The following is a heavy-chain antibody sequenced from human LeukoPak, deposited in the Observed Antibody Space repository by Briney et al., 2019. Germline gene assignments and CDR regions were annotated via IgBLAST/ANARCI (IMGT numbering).Heavy chain of an antibody. Sequence: SETLSLTCTVSGGSISSYYWSWIRQPAGKGLEWIGRIYTSGSTNYNPSLKSRVTMSVDTSKNQFSLKLSSVTAADKAVYYCARYQLWSGYYGFDPWGQGTLVTVSS. D-gene: IGHD3-3*01. CDR3: ARYQLWSGYYGFDP. V-gene: IGHV4-4*07. CDR2: IYTSGST. J-gene: IGHJ5*02. CDR1: GGSISSYY.